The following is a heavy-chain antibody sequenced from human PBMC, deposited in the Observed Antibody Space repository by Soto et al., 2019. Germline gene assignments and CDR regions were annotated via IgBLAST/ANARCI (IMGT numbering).Heavy chain of an antibody. CDR1: GSSIRSGGYY. CDR3: GFGRFPSPVFDI. V-gene: IGHV4-31*03. J-gene: IGHJ3*02. D-gene: IGHD3-10*01. Sequence: SETLSLTCTISGSSIRSGGYYWRWIRQHPGKGLEWIGYIYYSGSTYYNPSLKSRVTISVDTSKNQFSLKLSSVTAADTAVYYCGFGRFPSPVFDIWGQGTMVS. CDR2: IYYSGST.